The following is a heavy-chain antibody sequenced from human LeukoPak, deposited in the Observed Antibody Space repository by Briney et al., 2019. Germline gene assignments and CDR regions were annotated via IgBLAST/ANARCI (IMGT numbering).Heavy chain of an antibody. CDR1: GFTFSSYA. D-gene: IGHD2-15*01. V-gene: IGHV3-30*04. CDR3: ARGERIPLYYYYMDV. J-gene: IGHJ6*03. Sequence: PGGSLRLSCAASGFTFSSYAMHWVRQAPGKGLEWVAVISYDGSNKYYADSVKGRFTISRDNSKNTLYLQMNSLRAEDTAVYYCARGERIPLYYYYMDVWGKGTTVTVSS. CDR2: ISYDGSNK.